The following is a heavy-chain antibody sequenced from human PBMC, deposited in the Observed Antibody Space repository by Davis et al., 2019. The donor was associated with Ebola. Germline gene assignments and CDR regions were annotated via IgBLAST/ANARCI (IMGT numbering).Heavy chain of an antibody. D-gene: IGHD2/OR15-2a*01. CDR1: GGSIASSSYY. V-gene: IGHV4-61*05. CDR3: ARLYLPYDAFDI. Sequence: SETLSLTCTVSGGSIASSSYYWSWIRQPPGKGLEWIAYIYYSGSTNYNPSLKSRVTISVDTSKNQFSLKLSSVTAADTAVYYCARLYLPYDAFDIWGQGTMVTVSS. J-gene: IGHJ3*02. CDR2: IYYSGST.